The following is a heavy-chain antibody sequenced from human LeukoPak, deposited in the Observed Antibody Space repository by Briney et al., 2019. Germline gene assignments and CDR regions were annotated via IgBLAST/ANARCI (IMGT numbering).Heavy chain of an antibody. J-gene: IGHJ3*02. CDR2: ISGSGGST. CDR3: AKDSGYGYCSSTSCSFDAFDI. Sequence: GGSLRLSCAASGFTFSSYWMSWVRQAPGKGLEWVSAISGSGGSTYYADSVKGRFTISRDNSKNTLYLQMNSLRAEDTAVYYCAKDSGYGYCSSTSCSFDAFDIWGQGTMVAVSS. V-gene: IGHV3-23*01. D-gene: IGHD2-2*03. CDR1: GFTFSSYW.